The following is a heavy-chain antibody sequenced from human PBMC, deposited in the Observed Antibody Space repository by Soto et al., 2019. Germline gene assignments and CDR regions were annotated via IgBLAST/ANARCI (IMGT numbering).Heavy chain of an antibody. CDR3: VRASFCRGGACYDAFRS. V-gene: IGHV3-72*01. CDR1: GFTFSDHY. Sequence: EVQLVESGGGLVQPGGSLRLSCAASGFTFSDHYMDWVRQAPGRGLEWVGRTRNKVHSYTTAYAASVRGRFTLTRDDSKNSLYLQMNSLKTEDTAVYYCVRASFCRGGACYDAFRSWGQGTMVTVSS. D-gene: IGHD2-21*02. CDR2: TRNKVHSYTT. J-gene: IGHJ3*02.